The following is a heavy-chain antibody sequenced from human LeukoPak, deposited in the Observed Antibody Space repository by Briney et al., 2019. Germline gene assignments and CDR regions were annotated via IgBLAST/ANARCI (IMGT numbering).Heavy chain of an antibody. D-gene: IGHD3-10*01. V-gene: IGHV1-69*04. Sequence: ASVKVSCKASGGTFSSYAISWVRQAPGQGLEWMGRIIPILGIANYAQKFQGRVTITADESTSTAYMELSSLRSEDTAVYYCARFGEWFPFDYWGQGTLVTVSS. J-gene: IGHJ4*02. CDR2: IIPILGIA. CDR3: ARFGEWFPFDY. CDR1: GGTFSSYA.